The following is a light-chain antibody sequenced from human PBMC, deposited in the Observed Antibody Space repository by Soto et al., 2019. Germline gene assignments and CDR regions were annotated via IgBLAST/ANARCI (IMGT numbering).Light chain of an antibody. CDR2: GAS. CDR3: QQYDSSPRT. V-gene: IGKV3-20*01. J-gene: IGKJ1*01. Sequence: EIVLTQSPGTLSLSPLERATLSCRASQSVSSSYLAWYQQKPGQAPRLLIYGASSRATGIPDRFSGSGSGTDFTLTISRLEPEDFAVYYCQQYDSSPRTFGQGTKVDIK. CDR1: QSVSSSY.